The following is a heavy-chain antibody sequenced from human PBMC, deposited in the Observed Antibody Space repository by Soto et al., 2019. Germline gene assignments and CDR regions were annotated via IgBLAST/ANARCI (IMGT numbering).Heavy chain of an antibody. CDR3: ARGEDAFFYYGLDV. V-gene: IGHV4-59*01. J-gene: IGHJ6*02. Sequence: SETLSLTCTVSGGSITSSYWSWIRRPPGKGLEWIAYIYDTGISGYTPSTSYNPSLTSRVTMSVDTSKSQFSLKLTSVTAADTAVYYCARGEDAFFYYGLDVWGQGITVTVSS. CDR2: IYDTGISGYTPST. CDR1: GGSITSSY.